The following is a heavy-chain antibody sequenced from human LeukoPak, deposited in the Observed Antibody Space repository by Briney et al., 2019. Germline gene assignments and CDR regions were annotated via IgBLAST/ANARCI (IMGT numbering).Heavy chain of an antibody. CDR2: IRYDGSNK. Sequence: QPGGSLRLSCAASGFTFSSYGMHWVRRAPGKGLEWVAFIRYDGSNKYYADSVKGRFTISRDNSKNTLYLQMNSLRAEDTAVYYCAKDPHHTESWLLLPNFDYWGQGTLVTVSS. V-gene: IGHV3-30*02. D-gene: IGHD5-12*01. CDR1: GFTFSSYG. J-gene: IGHJ4*02. CDR3: AKDPHHTESWLLLPNFDY.